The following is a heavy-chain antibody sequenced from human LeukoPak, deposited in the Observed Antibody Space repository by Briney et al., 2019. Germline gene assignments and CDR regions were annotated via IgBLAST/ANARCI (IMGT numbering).Heavy chain of an antibody. J-gene: IGHJ4*02. Sequence: SETLSLTCAVSGYSISSGYDWGWIRQPPGTGLEWIGSIYHSGSTYYNPSLKSRVTISVDTSKNQFSLKLSSVTAADTAVYYCARRSGNVFDYWGQGTLVTVSS. CDR2: IYHSGST. V-gene: IGHV4-38-2*01. CDR1: GYSISSGYD. CDR3: ARRSGNVFDY. D-gene: IGHD1-1*01.